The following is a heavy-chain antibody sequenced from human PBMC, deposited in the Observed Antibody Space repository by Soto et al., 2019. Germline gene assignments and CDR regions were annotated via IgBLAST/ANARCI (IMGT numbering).Heavy chain of an antibody. CDR2: INAGNGNT. J-gene: IGHJ3*02. D-gene: IGHD1-20*01. Sequence: QVQLVQSGAEVKKPGASVKVSCKASGYTFTSYAMHWERQAPGQRLEWMGWINAGNGNTKYSQKFQGRVTITRDTSASTAYMELSSLRSEDTAVYYCARDRSYNWNTGGAFDIWGQGTMVTVSS. CDR1: GYTFTSYA. CDR3: ARDRSYNWNTGGAFDI. V-gene: IGHV1-3*01.